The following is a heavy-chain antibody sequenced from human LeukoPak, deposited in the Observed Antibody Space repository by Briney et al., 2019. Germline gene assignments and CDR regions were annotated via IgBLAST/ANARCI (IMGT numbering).Heavy chain of an antibody. J-gene: IGHJ3*02. CDR1: GGPINSYY. CDR3: AREDTAMVRTAFDI. V-gene: IGHV4-59*01. Sequence: KPSETLSLTCTVSGGPINSYYWSWIRQPPGKGLEWIGYIYYSGSTNYNPSIKSRVTISVDTSKNQFSLKLSSVTAADTAVYFCAREDTAMVRTAFDIWGQGTMVTVSS. CDR2: IYYSGST. D-gene: IGHD5-18*01.